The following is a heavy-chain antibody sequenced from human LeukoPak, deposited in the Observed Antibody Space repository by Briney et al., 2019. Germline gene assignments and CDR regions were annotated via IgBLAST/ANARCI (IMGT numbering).Heavy chain of an antibody. D-gene: IGHD3-16*02. CDR2: IYYSGST. V-gene: IGHV4-39*07. CDR1: GGSISSSSYY. J-gene: IGHJ5*02. CDR3: ARGGSYVWGSYRLKSWFDP. Sequence: ASETLSLTCTVSGGSISSSSYYWGWIRQPPGKGLEWIGSIYYSGSTYYNPSLKSRVTISVDTSKNQFSLKLSSVTAADTAVYYCARGGSYVWGSYRLKSWFDPWGQGTLVTVSS.